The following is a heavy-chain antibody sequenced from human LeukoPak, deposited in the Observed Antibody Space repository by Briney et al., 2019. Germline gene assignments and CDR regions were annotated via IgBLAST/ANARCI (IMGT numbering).Heavy chain of an antibody. CDR2: ISYDGSNK. CDR1: GFTFSSYA. V-gene: IGHV3-30-3*01. J-gene: IGHJ3*02. Sequence: PGGSLRLSCAASGFTFSSYAMHWVRQAPGKGLEWVAVISYDGSNKYYADSVKGRLTISRDNSKNTLYLQMNSLRAEDTAVYYCARVRGAFDIWGQGTMVTVSS. CDR3: ARVRGAFDI. D-gene: IGHD3-3*01.